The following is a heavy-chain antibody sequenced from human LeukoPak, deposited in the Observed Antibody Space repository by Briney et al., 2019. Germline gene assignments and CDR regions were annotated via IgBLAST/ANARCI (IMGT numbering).Heavy chain of an antibody. D-gene: IGHD6-6*01. CDR3: ASEESIAAPDDAFDI. CDR1: GFTFSSFW. Sequence: GGSLRLSCEASGFTFSSFWMSWVRQAPGKGLEWVANIKQDGSEKYYVDSVKGRFTISRDNAKNSLYLQMNSLRAEDTAVYYCASEESIAAPDDAFDIWGQGTMVTVSS. CDR2: IKQDGSEK. J-gene: IGHJ3*02. V-gene: IGHV3-7*01.